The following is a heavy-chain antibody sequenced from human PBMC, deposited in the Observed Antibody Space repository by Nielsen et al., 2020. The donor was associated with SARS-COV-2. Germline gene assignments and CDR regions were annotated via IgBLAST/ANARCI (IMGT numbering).Heavy chain of an antibody. CDR2: IDPSDSYT. CDR3: ARQGITGTPSFDY. Sequence: GGSLRLSCQGSGYSFTSYWISWVRQMPGKGLEWMGRIDPSDSYTNYSPSFQGHVTISADKSISTAYLQWSSLKASDTAMYYCARQGITGTPSFDYWGQGTLVTVSS. CDR1: GYSFTSYW. V-gene: IGHV5-10-1*01. D-gene: IGHD1-20*01. J-gene: IGHJ4*02.